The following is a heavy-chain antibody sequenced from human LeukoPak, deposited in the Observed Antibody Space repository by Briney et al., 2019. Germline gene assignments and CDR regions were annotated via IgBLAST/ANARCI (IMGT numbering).Heavy chain of an antibody. V-gene: IGHV3-21*01. CDR3: VSLRVSTVRDSFDL. D-gene: IGHD3-10*01. Sequence: GGSLRLSCAASGFTFSTYSMNWVRQAPGKGLEWVSSISSSRDHIYYADSVKGRFTISRDNAENSLHLQMSSLRADDTAVYYCVSLRVSTVRDSFDLWGQGTMVTVSS. CDR1: GFTFSTYS. J-gene: IGHJ3*01. CDR2: ISSSRDHI.